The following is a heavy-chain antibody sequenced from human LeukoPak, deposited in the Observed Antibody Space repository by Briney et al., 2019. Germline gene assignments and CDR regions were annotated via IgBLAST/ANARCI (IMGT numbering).Heavy chain of an antibody. V-gene: IGHV3-11*04. Sequence: NAGGSPRLSCEASGFLMSDHYMNWVRQAPGKGLEWPAYISSSGDTTYYAESVRGRFALSRDDGKNSLTLHMNGLRDDDTAVYYCARESTAFDYWGQGTLVTVSS. CDR3: ARESTAFDY. J-gene: IGHJ4*02. CDR2: ISSSGDTT. CDR1: GFLMSDHY. D-gene: IGHD2-21*02.